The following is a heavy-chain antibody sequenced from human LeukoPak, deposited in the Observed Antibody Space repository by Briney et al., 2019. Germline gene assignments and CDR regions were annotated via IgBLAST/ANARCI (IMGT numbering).Heavy chain of an antibody. Sequence: SETLSLTCGVSGXSVINTNGWTWVRQPPGKGLEWIGEVHLDGRTNYNPSLESRLTMSVDVSENQVSLKLTSVTAADTAVYYCAREGGFYRPLDYSGQGTLVTVSS. V-gene: IGHV4-4*02. J-gene: IGHJ4*02. CDR1: GXSVINTNG. CDR3: AREGGFYRPLDY. CDR2: VHLDGRT. D-gene: IGHD3-3*01.